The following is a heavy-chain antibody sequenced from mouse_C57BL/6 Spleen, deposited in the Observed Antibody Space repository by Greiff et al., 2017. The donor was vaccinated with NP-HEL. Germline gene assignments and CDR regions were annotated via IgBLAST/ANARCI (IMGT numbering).Heavy chain of an antibody. Sequence: EVQLVESGGGLVKPGGSLKLSCAASGFTFSDYGMHWVRQAPEKGLEWVAYISSGSSTIYYADTVKGRFTISRDNAKNTLFLQMTSLRSEDTAMYYCARGFEYYGSSYFDYWGQGTTLTVSS. J-gene: IGHJ2*01. CDR3: ARGFEYYGSSYFDY. D-gene: IGHD1-1*01. CDR2: ISSGSSTI. V-gene: IGHV5-17*01. CDR1: GFTFSDYG.